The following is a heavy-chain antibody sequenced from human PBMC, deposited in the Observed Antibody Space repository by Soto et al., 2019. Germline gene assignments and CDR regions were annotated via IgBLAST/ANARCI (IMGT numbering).Heavy chain of an antibody. V-gene: IGHV4-31*03. CDR3: ARSDGYNFDY. CDR1: GGSISSGGYY. J-gene: IGHJ4*02. D-gene: IGHD5-12*01. Sequence: QVQLQESGPGLVKPSQTLSLTCTVSGGSISSGGYYWSWIRQHPGKGLEWIGYIYYSGTTYYNPSLKGRVIRLXDTSKDQFSLNLSSVTAADTAVYYCARSDGYNFDYWGQGTLVTVSS. CDR2: IYYSGTT.